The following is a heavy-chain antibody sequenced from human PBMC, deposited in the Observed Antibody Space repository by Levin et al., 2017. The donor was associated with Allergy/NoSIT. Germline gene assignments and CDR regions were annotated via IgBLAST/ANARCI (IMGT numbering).Heavy chain of an antibody. CDR3: ARIPLSGGWPFDY. CDR2: ISYSGNT. J-gene: IGHJ4*02. V-gene: IGHV4-61*01. CDR1: GGSVSSSSYY. D-gene: IGHD5-12*01. Sequence: SETLSLTCTVSGGSVSSSSYYWSWIRQPPGKGLEWIGYISYSGNTNYNPSLKSRVTISVDTSKNQFSLKLNSVTAADTAVYYCARIPLSGGWPFDYWGQGALVTVSS.